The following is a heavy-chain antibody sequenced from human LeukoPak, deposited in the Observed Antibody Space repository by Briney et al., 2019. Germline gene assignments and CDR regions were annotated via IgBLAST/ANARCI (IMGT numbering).Heavy chain of an antibody. CDR3: VTLRREQRDY. V-gene: IGHV1-24*01. CDR1: GYTFTGYY. CDR2: FDPEDGET. J-gene: IGHJ4*02. Sequence: GASVKVSCKASGYTFTGYYMHWVRQAPGKGLEWMGGFDPEDGETIYAQKFQGRVTMTEDTSTDTAYMELSSLRSEDRAVYYCVTLRREQRDYWGQGTLVTVSS. D-gene: IGHD1-26*01.